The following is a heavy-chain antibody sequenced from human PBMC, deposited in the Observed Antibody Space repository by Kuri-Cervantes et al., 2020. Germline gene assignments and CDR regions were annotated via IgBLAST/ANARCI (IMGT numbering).Heavy chain of an antibody. V-gene: IGHV4-30-4*01. D-gene: IGHD3-10*01. CDR2: INHSGST. CDR3: ARGRLYYYGSGTLDY. Sequence: SETLSPTCTVSGGSISSGDYYWSWIRQPPGKGLEWIGEINHSGSTNYNPSLKSRVTISVDTSKNQFSLKLSSVTAADTAVYYCARGRLYYYGSGTLDYWGQGTLVTVSS. CDR1: GGSISSGDYY. J-gene: IGHJ4*02.